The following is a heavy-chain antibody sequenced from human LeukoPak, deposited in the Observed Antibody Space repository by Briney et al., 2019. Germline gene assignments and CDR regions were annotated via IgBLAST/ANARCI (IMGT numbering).Heavy chain of an antibody. Sequence: GGSLRLSCAASGSTFSDYAMSWVRQAPGKGLEWVSAIGGSSDFTYYAEYVKGRFTISRDNSKETLYLQMNSLRAEDTAVYYCAKADRGWGVITKDWGQGTLVTVSS. J-gene: IGHJ4*02. CDR2: IGGSSDFT. V-gene: IGHV3-23*01. CDR3: AKADRGWGVITKD. CDR1: GSTFSDYA. D-gene: IGHD3-10*01.